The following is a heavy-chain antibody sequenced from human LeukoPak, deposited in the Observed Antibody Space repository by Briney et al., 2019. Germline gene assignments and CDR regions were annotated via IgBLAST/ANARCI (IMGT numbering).Heavy chain of an antibody. D-gene: IGHD4-23*01. CDR3: ASDLYGGNSW. CDR1: GFTFSSYA. CDR2: IYSGGST. V-gene: IGHV3-66*01. Sequence: PGGSLRLSCAASGFTFSSYAMHWVRQAPGKGLEWVSVIYSGGSTYYADSVKGRFTISRDNSKNTLYLQMNSLRAEDTAVYYCASDLYGGNSWWGQGTLVTVSS. J-gene: IGHJ4*02.